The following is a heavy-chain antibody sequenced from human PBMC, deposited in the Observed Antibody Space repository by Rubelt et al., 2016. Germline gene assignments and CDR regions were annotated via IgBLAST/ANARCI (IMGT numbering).Heavy chain of an antibody. CDR1: GGSFSGYY. Sequence: QVQLQQWGAGLLKPSETLSLSCAVYGGSFSGYYWTWIRQPPGKGLEWIGEITHTGSTNYNPTLKSRVTISVDTSKNQFFLKLNAVTAADTAVYYCARGAGCGNSAGYWGQGTRVTVSS. CDR2: ITHTGST. CDR3: ARGAGCGNSAGY. D-gene: IGHD4-23*01. V-gene: IGHV4-34*01. J-gene: IGHJ4*02.